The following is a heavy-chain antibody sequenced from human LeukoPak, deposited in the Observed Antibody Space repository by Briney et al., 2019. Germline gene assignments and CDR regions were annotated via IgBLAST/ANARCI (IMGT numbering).Heavy chain of an antibody. CDR1: GYTFTSYY. V-gene: IGHV1-46*01. CDR2: INPSGGST. CDR3: ARDLGLGYYFDY. J-gene: IGHJ4*02. Sequence: ASVKVSCKASGYTFTSYYMHWVRQAPGQGLEWMGIINPSGGSTNYAQKFQGRVTITADESTSTAYMELSSLRSEDTAVYYCARDLGLGYYFDYWGQGTLVTVSS. D-gene: IGHD3-16*01.